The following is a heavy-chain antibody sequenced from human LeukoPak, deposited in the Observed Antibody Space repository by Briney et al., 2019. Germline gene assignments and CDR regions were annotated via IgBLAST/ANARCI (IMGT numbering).Heavy chain of an antibody. V-gene: IGHV3-23*01. CDR2: IIGSGGST. D-gene: IGHD3-22*01. Sequence: GGSLRLSCAASGFTFSSYAMSWVRQAPGKGLEWVSAIIGSGGSTYYADSGKGRFTISRDNSKNTLYLHMQSLRAEDTAVYYCAKDSNGDYYDSSGYYLFHYWGQGTLVTVSS. CDR3: AKDSNGDYYDSSGYYLFHY. J-gene: IGHJ4*02. CDR1: GFTFSSYA.